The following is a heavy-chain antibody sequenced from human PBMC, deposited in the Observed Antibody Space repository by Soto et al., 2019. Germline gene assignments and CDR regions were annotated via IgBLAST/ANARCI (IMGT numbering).Heavy chain of an antibody. CDR3: AKDSNKYSSSLRGRYFDY. CDR2: ISGGGSNT. CDR1: GFHFSSYV. Sequence: EVQLLESGGGLVQRGGSLRLSCAASGFHFSSYVMSWVRQAPGKGLEWVSGISGGGSNTFYADSVKGRFTISRDNSKNTLLVQMNSLGAEDTAVYYCAKDSNKYSSSLRGRYFDYWGQGIGVTVSS. V-gene: IGHV3-23*01. D-gene: IGHD4-4*01. J-gene: IGHJ4*02.